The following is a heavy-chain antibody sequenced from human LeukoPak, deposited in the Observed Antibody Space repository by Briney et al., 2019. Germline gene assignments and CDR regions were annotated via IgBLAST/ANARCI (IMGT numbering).Heavy chain of an antibody. D-gene: IGHD6-13*01. V-gene: IGHV3-7*01. J-gene: IGHJ4*02. CDR3: AREEAAAATTGFDY. CDR2: IKQDGSEK. Sequence: GGSLRLSCAASGFTFSSYWMSWVRQAPGKGLEWVANIKQDGSEKYYVDSVKGRFTISRDNAKNSLYLQMNSLRAEDTAVYYCAREEAAAATTGFDYWGQGTLVTVSS. CDR1: GFTFSSYW.